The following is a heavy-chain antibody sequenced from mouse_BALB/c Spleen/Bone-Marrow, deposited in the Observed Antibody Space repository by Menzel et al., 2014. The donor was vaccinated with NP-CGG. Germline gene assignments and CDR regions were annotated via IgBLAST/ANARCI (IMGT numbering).Heavy chain of an antibody. CDR3: ARPTYYYGSSYDAMDY. D-gene: IGHD1-1*01. Sequence: QVQLQQPGAELAKPGASVKMSCKASGYTFTSYWMHWVKQRPGQGLEWIGYINPSTGYTEYNQKFKDKATLTADKSSSTAYMQLSSLTSEDSAVYYCARPTYYYGSSYDAMDYWGQGTSVTVSS. CDR1: GYTFTSYW. J-gene: IGHJ4*01. V-gene: IGHV1-7*01. CDR2: INPSTGYT.